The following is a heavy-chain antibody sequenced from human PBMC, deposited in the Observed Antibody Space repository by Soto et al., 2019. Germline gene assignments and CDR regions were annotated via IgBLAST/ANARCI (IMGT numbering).Heavy chain of an antibody. J-gene: IGHJ6*02. CDR3: AKDRGSGSYAANYYYYGMEV. Sequence: GGSLRLSCAASGFSFDDYAIYWVRQAPGKGLEWVSGINWNSGSIGYADSVKGRFTISRDNAKTSPYLQMNSLRVEDTALYYCAKDRGSGSYAANYYYYGMEVWGQGTTVTVSS. CDR2: INWNSGSI. CDR1: GFSFDDYA. D-gene: IGHD3-10*01. V-gene: IGHV3-9*01.